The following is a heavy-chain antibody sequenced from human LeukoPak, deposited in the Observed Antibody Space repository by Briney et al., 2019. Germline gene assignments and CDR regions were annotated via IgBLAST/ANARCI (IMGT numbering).Heavy chain of an antibody. D-gene: IGHD6-13*01. J-gene: IGHJ4*02. CDR3: ARGVSQYSSSWYVDY. CDR1: GGSISSYY. Sequence: PSETLSLTCTVSGGSISSYYWTWIRQPPGKGLEWIGSLYYSGSTNYNPSLKSRVTISVDTSKNQFSLKLSSVTAADTAVYYCARGVSQYSSSWYVDYWGQGTLVTVSS. CDR2: LYYSGST. V-gene: IGHV4-59*12.